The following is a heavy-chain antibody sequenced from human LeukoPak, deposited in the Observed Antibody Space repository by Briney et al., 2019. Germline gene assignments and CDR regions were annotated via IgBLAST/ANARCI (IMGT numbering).Heavy chain of an antibody. V-gene: IGHV1-46*01. D-gene: IGHD3-10*01. Sequence: ASVKVSCKASGYTFTGYYMHWVRQAPGQGLEWMGIINPTVGTTTYAQKFQGRLTMTRDMSTSTVYMELSSLRSEDTAVYYCARDKFYYGSGSYSGYYMDVWGKGTTVTVSS. J-gene: IGHJ6*03. CDR2: INPTVGTT. CDR3: ARDKFYYGSGSYSGYYMDV. CDR1: GYTFTGYY.